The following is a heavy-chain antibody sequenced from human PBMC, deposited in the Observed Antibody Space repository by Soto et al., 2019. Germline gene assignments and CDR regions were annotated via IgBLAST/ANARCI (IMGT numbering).Heavy chain of an antibody. CDR2: IYYSGST. D-gene: IGHD2-15*01. V-gene: IGHV4-39*01. CDR1: GGSISSSSYY. CDR3: ASIVVVVAATHDWFDP. Sequence: SETLSLTCTVSGGSISSSSYYWGWIRQPPGKGLEWIGSIYYSGSTHYNPSLKSRVTISVDTSKNQFSLKLSSVTAADTAVYYCASIVVVVAATHDWFDPWGQGTLVTVSS. J-gene: IGHJ5*02.